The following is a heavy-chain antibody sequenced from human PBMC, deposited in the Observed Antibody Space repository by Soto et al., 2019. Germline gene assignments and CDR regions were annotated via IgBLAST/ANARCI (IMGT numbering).Heavy chain of an antibody. CDR2: INPNSGGT. Sequence: GASVKVSCKASGYTFTGYYMHWVRQAPGQGLEWMGWINPNSGGTNYAQKFQGWVTMTRDTSISTAYMELSRLRSDDTAVYYCARGPTLPILEPQYYFDYWGQGTLVTVSS. D-gene: IGHD1-1*01. CDR1: GYTFTGYY. V-gene: IGHV1-2*04. CDR3: ARGPTLPILEPQYYFDY. J-gene: IGHJ4*02.